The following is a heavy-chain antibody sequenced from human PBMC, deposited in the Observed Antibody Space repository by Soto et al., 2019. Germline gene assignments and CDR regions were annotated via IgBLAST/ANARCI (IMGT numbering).Heavy chain of an antibody. V-gene: IGHV3-15*07. Sequence: GGSLRLSCAASGFTFSNAWMNWVRQAPGKGLEWVGRIKSKTDGGTTDYAAPVKGRFTIPRDDSKNTLYLQMNSLKTEDTAVYYCTGRYCSSTSCEVYYYYGMDVWGQGTTVTVSS. D-gene: IGHD2-2*01. CDR1: GFTFSNAW. CDR3: TGRYCSSTSCEVYYYYGMDV. J-gene: IGHJ6*02. CDR2: IKSKTDGGTT.